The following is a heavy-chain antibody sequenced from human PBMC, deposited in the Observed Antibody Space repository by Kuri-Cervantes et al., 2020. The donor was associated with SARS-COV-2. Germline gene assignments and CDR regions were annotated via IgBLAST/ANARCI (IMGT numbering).Heavy chain of an antibody. CDR3: ARTRIAAAGTDAFDI. CDR2: INPSGGST. CDR1: GYTFTRYY. Sequence: ASVQVSCKASGYTFTRYYMHWVRQPPRQGLEWMGIINPSGGSTSYAQKFQGRVTMTRDTSTSTVYMELSSLRSEDTAVYYCARTRIAAAGTDAFDIWGQGTMVTVSS. V-gene: IGHV1-46*01. D-gene: IGHD6-13*01. J-gene: IGHJ3*02.